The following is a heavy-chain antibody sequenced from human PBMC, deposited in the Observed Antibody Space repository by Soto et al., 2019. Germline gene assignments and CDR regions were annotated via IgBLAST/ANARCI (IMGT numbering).Heavy chain of an antibody. CDR1: CGSMRNVY. CDR3: ARAHAPTLPFDY. V-gene: IGHV4-59*01. J-gene: IGHJ4*01. D-gene: IGHD2-15*01. CDR2: IFHSGNA. Sequence: SETLSLTCTVSCGSMRNVYWSWIRQPPGKRLEWIGFIFHSGNAKYNPSLKSRVTISIDTSKSQFSLSLDSVTAADTAVYFCARAHAPTLPFDYWGLGTLVTVSS.